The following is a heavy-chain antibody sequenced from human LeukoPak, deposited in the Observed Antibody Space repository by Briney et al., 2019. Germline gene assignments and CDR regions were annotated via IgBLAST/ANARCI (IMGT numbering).Heavy chain of an antibody. CDR2: IYYSGST. V-gene: IGHV4-59*01. J-gene: IGHJ4*02. Sequence: SETLSLTCTVSGGSISSYYWSWIRQPPGKGLEWIGYIYYSGSTNYNPSLKSRVTISVDTSKNPFSLKLSSVTAADTAVYYCARERRYCSSTSCYRDGFDYWGQGTLVTVSS. CDR1: GGSISSYY. D-gene: IGHD2-2*01. CDR3: ARERRYCSSTSCYRDGFDY.